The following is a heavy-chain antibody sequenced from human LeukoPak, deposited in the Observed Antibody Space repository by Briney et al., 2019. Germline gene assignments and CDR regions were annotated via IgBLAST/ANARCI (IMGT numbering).Heavy chain of an antibody. CDR3: AREIAAAGFDY. CDR2: IYYTGST. CDR1: GGSISSYY. Sequence: PSETLFLTCTVSGGSISSYYWGWIRQPPGKGLEWIGSIYYTGSTYYNPSLKSRVTISVDTSKNQFSLKLSSVTAADTAVYYCAREIAAAGFDYWGQGTLVTVSS. V-gene: IGHV4-39*07. J-gene: IGHJ4*02. D-gene: IGHD6-13*01.